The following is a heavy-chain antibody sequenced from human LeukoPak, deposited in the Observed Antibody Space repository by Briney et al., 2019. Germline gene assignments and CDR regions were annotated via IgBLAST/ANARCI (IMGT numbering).Heavy chain of an antibody. CDR1: GFTFSSYA. V-gene: IGHV3-23*01. Sequence: PGGSLRLSCAAFGFTFSSYAMSWVRQAPGKGLEWVSAISGSGGSTYYADSVKGRFTISRDNSKNTLYLQMNSLRAEDTAVYYCAKSSSGYRVVTDFDYWGQGTLVTVSS. CDR3: AKSSSGYRVVTDFDY. D-gene: IGHD3-3*01. CDR2: ISGSGGST. J-gene: IGHJ4*02.